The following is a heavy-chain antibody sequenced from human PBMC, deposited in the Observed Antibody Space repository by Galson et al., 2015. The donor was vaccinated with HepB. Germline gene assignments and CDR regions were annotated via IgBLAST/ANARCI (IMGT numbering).Heavy chain of an antibody. J-gene: IGHJ3*02. CDR3: AKWALASMGDAFDI. D-gene: IGHD2-21*01. V-gene: IGHV3-30*02. Sequence: SLRLSCAASGFFLSSNGIHWVRKAPGKGLEWVTFIRYDGNIKYYADAVKGRLTISRDNSKNTVYLQMNSLGPEDTAVYYCAKWALASMGDAFDILGQGTMVSVSS. CDR2: IRYDGNIK. CDR1: GFFLSSNG.